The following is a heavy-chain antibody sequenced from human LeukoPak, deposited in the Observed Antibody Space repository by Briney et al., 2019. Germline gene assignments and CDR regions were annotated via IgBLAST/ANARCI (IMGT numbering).Heavy chain of an antibody. V-gene: IGHV3-33*01. CDR3: ARSPISSWGIDY. J-gene: IGHJ4*02. CDR2: IWYGGSNK. D-gene: IGHD6-13*01. Sequence: GGSLRLSCAASGFTFSSYGMHWVRQAQGKGLEWVVVIWYGGSNKYYAVSVKVRFTISRDNSKSTLYLQMNSLRAEDTAVYYCARSPISSWGIDYWGEGTLVTVSS. CDR1: GFTFSSYG.